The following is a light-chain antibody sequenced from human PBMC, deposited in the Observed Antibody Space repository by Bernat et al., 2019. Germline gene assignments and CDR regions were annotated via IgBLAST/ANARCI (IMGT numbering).Light chain of an antibody. V-gene: IGLV2-14*03. Sequence: QSALGQPASVSGSPGQSITISCTGSDSGVGGHYYVSWYQQHPGKAPKLLIYDVTIRPSRVSNRFSGSRSGNTASLTISDLQAEDEAYYYCSSYATSGTCVFGTGTKVTVL. CDR3: SSYATSGTCV. J-gene: IGLJ1*01. CDR2: DVT. CDR1: DSGVGGHYY.